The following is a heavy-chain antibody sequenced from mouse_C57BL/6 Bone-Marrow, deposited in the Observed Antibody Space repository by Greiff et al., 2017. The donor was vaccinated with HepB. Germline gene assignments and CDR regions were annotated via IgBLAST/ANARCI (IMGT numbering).Heavy chain of an antibody. CDR1: GFTFSSYA. V-gene: IGHV5-9-1*02. CDR2: ISSGGDYI. J-gene: IGHJ4*01. D-gene: IGHD2-4*01. Sequence: EVQRVESGAGLVKPGGSLKLSCAASGFTFSSYAMSWVRQTPEKRLEWVAYISSGGDYIYYADTVKGRFTISRDNARNTLYLQMSSLKSEDTAMYYCTRTSTMITHYYAMDYWGQGTSVTVSS. CDR3: TRTSTMITHYYAMDY.